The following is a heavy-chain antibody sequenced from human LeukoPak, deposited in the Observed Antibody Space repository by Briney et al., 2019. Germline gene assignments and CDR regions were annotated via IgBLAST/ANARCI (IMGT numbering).Heavy chain of an antibody. CDR1: GFTFSSYS. J-gene: IGHJ4*02. D-gene: IGHD5-12*01. CDR2: ISSSSSYI. Sequence: GGSLRLSCAASGFTFSSYSMNWVRQAPGKGLEWVSSISSSSSYIYYADSVKGRFTISRDNAKNSLYLQMNSLRAEDTAVYYCARAYSGYDRGDYCGQGTLVTVSS. CDR3: ARAYSGYDRGDY. V-gene: IGHV3-21*01.